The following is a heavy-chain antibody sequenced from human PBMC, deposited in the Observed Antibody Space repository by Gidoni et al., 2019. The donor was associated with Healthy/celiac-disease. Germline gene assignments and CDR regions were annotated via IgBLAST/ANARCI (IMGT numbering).Heavy chain of an antibody. CDR1: GGTFSSYA. V-gene: IGHV1-69*04. CDR2: IIPILGIA. J-gene: IGHJ4*02. Sequence: QVQLVQSGAEVKKPGSSVKFSCKASGGTFSSYAISWVRQAPGQGLEWMGRIIPILGIANYAQKFQGRVTITTDKSTSTAYMELSSLRSEDTAVYYCARDEGLALHHFDYWGQGTLVTVSS. CDR3: ARDEGLALHHFDY. D-gene: IGHD4-4*01.